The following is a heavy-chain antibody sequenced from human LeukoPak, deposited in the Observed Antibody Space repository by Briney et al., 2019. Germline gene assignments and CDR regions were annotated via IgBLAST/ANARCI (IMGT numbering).Heavy chain of an antibody. CDR2: ISGYNGNT. J-gene: IGHJ5*02. V-gene: IGHV1-18*01. Sequence: ASVKVSRKASGYTFISYGISWVRQAPGQGLEWMGWISGYNGNTNYAQKFQGRVTMTTDTSTSTAYMELRSLRSDDTAVYYCARASQQLPRDWFDPWGQGTLVTVSS. CDR1: GYTFISYG. CDR3: ARASQQLPRDWFDP. D-gene: IGHD6-13*01.